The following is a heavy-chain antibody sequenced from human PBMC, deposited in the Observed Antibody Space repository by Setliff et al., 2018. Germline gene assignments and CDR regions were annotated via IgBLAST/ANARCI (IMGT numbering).Heavy chain of an antibody. CDR2: IIPIFGTA. CDR1: GYTFSDYY. J-gene: IGHJ4*02. CDR3: ARRPRAVYGSGRRNWFLDY. Sequence: SVKVSCKASGYTFSDYYMQWVRQAPGKGLEWMGGIIPIFGTANYAQRFQGRVTITADESTSTAYMELRSLTSDDTAVYYCARRPRAVYGSGRRNWFLDYWGQGTLVTVSS. V-gene: IGHV1-69*13. D-gene: IGHD3-10*01.